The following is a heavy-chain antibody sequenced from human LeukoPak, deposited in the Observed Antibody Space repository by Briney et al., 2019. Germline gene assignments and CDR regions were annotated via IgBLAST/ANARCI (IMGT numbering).Heavy chain of an antibody. D-gene: IGHD3-22*01. CDR1: GFTFGSYS. CDR2: ISSSSSYI. Sequence: GGSLRLSCAASGFTFGSYSMNWVRQAPGKGLEWVSSISSSSSYIYYADSVKGRFTISRDNAKNSLYLQMNSLRAEDTAVYYCARDGYYYDSSVDYWGQGTLVTVSS. CDR3: ARDGYYYDSSVDY. J-gene: IGHJ4*02. V-gene: IGHV3-21*01.